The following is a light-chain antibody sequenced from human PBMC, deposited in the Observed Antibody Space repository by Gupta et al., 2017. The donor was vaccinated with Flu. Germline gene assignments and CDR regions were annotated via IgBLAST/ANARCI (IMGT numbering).Light chain of an antibody. V-gene: IGLV2-14*01. CDR3: SSYSSSSAVV. CDR1: SSDVGGYKY. Sequence: QSALTQPAPVSGSPGQSITISCTGTSSDVGGYKYVSWYQHHPGKAPKLMIYEVSDRPSGVSNRFSGSKSGNTASLTISGLQAEDEADYYCSSYSSSSAVVFGGGTKLTVL. CDR2: EVS. J-gene: IGLJ2*01.